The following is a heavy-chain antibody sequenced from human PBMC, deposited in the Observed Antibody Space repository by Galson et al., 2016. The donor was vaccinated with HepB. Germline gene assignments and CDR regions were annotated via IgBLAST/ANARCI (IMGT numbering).Heavy chain of an antibody. J-gene: IGHJ5*02. CDR2: INAYNVNT. D-gene: IGHD6-19*01. CDR3: ARRAVAGTENWFDP. Sequence: SVKVSCKASGYTFTSYGISWVRQVPGQGLEWMGWINAYNVNTNYAQKPQGRVTMTTDTSTSTAYMELRSLTSVDTAVYYCARRAVAGTENWFDPWGQGTLVTVSS. V-gene: IGHV1-18*04. CDR1: GYTFTSYG.